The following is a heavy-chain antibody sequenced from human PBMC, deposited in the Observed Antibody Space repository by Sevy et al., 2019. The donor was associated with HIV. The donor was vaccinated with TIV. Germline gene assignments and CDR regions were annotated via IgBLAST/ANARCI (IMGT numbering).Heavy chain of an antibody. CDR1: GFTVRSNY. Sequence: GGSLRLSCTASGFTVRSNYMSWVRQAPGKGLEWVSVIYSGGSTYYADSVKGRFTISRDNSKNTLYLQMNSLRAEDTAVYYCARSPGGFGELPYDYWGQGTLVTVSS. V-gene: IGHV3-53*01. CDR3: ARSPGGFGELPYDY. D-gene: IGHD3-10*01. CDR2: IYSGGST. J-gene: IGHJ4*02.